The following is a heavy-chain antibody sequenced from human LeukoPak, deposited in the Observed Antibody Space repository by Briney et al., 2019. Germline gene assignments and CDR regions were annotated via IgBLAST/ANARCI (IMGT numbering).Heavy chain of an antibody. J-gene: IGHJ1*01. V-gene: IGHV4-31*03. CDR3: ASQANYYDSSGYFHH. Sequence: SETLSLNCTVSGGPISSGGSYWSWIRQHPGKGLEWIGYIYYSGSTYYNPSLKSRVTISVDTSKKQFSLKLSSVTAADTAVYFCASQANYYDSSGYFHHWGQGILVTVSS. CDR2: IYYSGST. CDR1: GGPISSGGSY. D-gene: IGHD3-22*01.